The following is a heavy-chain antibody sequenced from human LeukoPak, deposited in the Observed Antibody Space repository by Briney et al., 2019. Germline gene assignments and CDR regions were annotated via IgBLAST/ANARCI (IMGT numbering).Heavy chain of an antibody. V-gene: IGHV3-30*17. CDR1: AFTFSDHV. Sequence: GRSLRLSCAASAFTFSDHVMHWVRQAPGMGLEWVSVISKDGSKTFYAGSVEGRFTFSRDNSENPLYLQMNYLRPEDTAVYYCAKDEGTIWNSKNDPFDIWGKGTMVTVSS. D-gene: IGHD1-7*01. CDR2: ISKDGSKT. J-gene: IGHJ3*02. CDR3: AKDEGTIWNSKNDPFDI.